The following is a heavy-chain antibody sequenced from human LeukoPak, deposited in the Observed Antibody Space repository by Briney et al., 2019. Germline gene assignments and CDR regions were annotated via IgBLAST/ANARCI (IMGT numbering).Heavy chain of an antibody. D-gene: IGHD3-22*01. Sequence: SETLSLTCTVSGGSISSTSYFWGWIRQPPGKGLEWIGTIYYSGSTYYNPSLKSRVTMSVDTSRNQFSLKLSSVNDADTAVYYCAKAGVRYYDSSGLHAFDIWGQGTMVTVSS. J-gene: IGHJ3*02. CDR2: IYYSGST. V-gene: IGHV4-39*01. CDR3: AKAGVRYYDSSGLHAFDI. CDR1: GGSISSTSYF.